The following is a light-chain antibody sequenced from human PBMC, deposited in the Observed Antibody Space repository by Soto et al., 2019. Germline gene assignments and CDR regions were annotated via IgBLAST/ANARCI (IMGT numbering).Light chain of an antibody. CDR2: GAS. Sequence: EIVLTQSPGTLSLSPGERVTLSCRASQSVTRSFLAWYQQKPGQAPMLLIYGASSRATVIPERFSGSGSGTDVTLTISRLEPEDFAVYYCHQYGSSPQAFGPGTKVDIK. CDR1: QSVTRSF. CDR3: HQYGSSPQA. J-gene: IGKJ3*01. V-gene: IGKV3-20*01.